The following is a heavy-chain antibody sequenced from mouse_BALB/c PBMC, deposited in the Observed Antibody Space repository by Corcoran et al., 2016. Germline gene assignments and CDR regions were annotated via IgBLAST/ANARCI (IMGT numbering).Heavy chain of an antibody. CDR1: GYSFTGYY. Sequence: LVKTGASVKISCKASGYSFTGYYMHWVKQSHGKSLEWIGYRSCYNGATSYNQKFKGKATFTVDTSSSTAYMQFNSRTSEDSAVYYCARGEYSGGFVYWGQGTTLTVSS. V-gene: IGHV1S34*01. J-gene: IGHJ2*01. CDR2: RSCYNGAT. CDR3: ARGEYSGGFVY.